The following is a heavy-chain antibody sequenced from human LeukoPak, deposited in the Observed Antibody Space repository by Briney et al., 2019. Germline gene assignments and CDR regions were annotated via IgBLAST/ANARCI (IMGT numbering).Heavy chain of an antibody. Sequence: GASLRLSCAASGFTFTSYAMTWVRQAPGKGLEWVSSIDAGGGDTYHSDSVKGRFTISRDNSMSTLYLQMNSLRADDTAVYYCGRPTKYWLVRGNGVDVWGQGTTVTVSS. D-gene: IGHD6-19*01. CDR1: GFTFTSYA. V-gene: IGHV3-23*01. CDR2: IDAGGGDT. CDR3: GRPTKYWLVRGNGVDV. J-gene: IGHJ6*02.